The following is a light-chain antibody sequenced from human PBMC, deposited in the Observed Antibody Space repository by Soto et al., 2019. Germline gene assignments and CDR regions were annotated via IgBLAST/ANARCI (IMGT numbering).Light chain of an antibody. J-gene: IGKJ2*01. CDR3: QKYNRFPYT. CDR2: KAS. CDR1: QSISSW. Sequence: DIQMTQSPSTLSASVGDRVTITCRASQSISSWLAWYQQKPGKAPKLLISKASSLESGVPSRFSASESGTEFTLTISSLQPDDVATYYCQKYNRFPYTFGQGTKLEIK. V-gene: IGKV1-5*03.